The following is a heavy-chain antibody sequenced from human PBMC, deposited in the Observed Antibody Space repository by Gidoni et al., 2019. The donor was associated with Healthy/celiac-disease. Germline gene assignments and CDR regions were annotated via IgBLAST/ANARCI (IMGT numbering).Heavy chain of an antibody. V-gene: IGHV3-33*01. D-gene: IGHD3-22*01. CDR1: GFTFSRYG. J-gene: IGHJ4*02. CDR2: IWYDGSNK. CDR3: ARDIGSMIVGYYFDY. Sequence: QVQLVESGGGVVKPGRSLRLSCAASGFTFSRYGMHWVRQAPGKGLEWVAVIWYDGSNKYYADSVKGRFTISRDNSKNTLYLQMNSLRAEDTAVYYCARDIGSMIVGYYFDYWGQGTLVTVSS.